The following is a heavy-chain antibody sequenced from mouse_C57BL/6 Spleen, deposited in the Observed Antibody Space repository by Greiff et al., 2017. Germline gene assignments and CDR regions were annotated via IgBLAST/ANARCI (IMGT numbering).Heavy chain of an antibody. CDR3: TRGGDAPFAY. Sequence: QVQLQQPGAELVKPGASVKLSCKASGYTFTSYWMHWVKQRPGQGLEWIGMIHPNSGSTNYNEKFKSKATLTVDKSSSTAYMQLSILTSEDSAVYYCTRGGDAPFAYWGQGTLVTVAA. CDR2: IHPNSGST. V-gene: IGHV1-64*01. CDR1: GYTFTSYW. J-gene: IGHJ3*01.